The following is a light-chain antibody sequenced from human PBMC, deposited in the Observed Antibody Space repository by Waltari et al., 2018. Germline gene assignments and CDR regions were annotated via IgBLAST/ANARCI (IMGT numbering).Light chain of an antibody. CDR1: QSVSNF. V-gene: IGKV3-11*01. Sequence: EIVLTQSLVTMSLSPGERGPLSCRASQSVSNFLAWYQQKPGQAPRLLIYHASNRATGIPARFSGRGSGTDFTLTISSLEPGDSAVYYCQQRANWPPLTFGGGTRVEI. CDR3: QQRANWPPLT. CDR2: HAS. J-gene: IGKJ4*01.